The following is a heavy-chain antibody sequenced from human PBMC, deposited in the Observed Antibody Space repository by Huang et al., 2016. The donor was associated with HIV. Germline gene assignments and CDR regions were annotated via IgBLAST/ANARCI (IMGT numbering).Heavy chain of an antibody. CDR1: GDTFTDSN. CDR3: ARDWSFGSSTSPAD. D-gene: IGHD6-6*01. J-gene: IGHJ4*02. Sequence: QVQLVQSGAEVKNPGASVRVSCKASGDTFTDSNIHWVRQAPGQGLEWMGWINPKRGGTSYAQRFQGRVTMTRDTTISTVHMDLRRIQSDDTAVYFCARDWSFGSSTSPADWGQGTLVTVSS. V-gene: IGHV1-2*02. CDR2: INPKRGGT.